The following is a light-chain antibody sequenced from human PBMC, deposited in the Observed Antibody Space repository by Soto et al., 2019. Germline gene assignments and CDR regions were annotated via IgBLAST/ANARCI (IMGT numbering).Light chain of an antibody. CDR3: WQYNDWSPLT. J-gene: IGKJ4*01. CDR2: GAS. Sequence: HPQATQSPSPGERATLSSRASQSGISSLAWCQQKPGQAPRLLIYGASSRATGGPARFSGGGSGAEFSLTISSLLSEDVVVYYCWQYNDWSPLTFGGGTKVDIK. CDR1: QSGISS. V-gene: IGKV3-15*01.